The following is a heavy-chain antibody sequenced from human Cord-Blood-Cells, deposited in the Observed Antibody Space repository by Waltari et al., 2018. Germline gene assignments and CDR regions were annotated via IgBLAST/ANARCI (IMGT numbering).Heavy chain of an antibody. J-gene: IGHJ3*02. CDR3: ARHGPGYCSSTSCYAFDI. D-gene: IGHD2-2*01. Sequence: QLQLQESGPGLVKPSETLSLTCTVSGGSISSSSYYWGWIRQPPGKGLEWIGSIYYSGITYYNPSLKSRVTISVDTAKNQFSLKLSAVTAADTAVYYCARHGPGYCSSTSCYAFDIWGQGTMVTVSS. CDR2: IYYSGIT. CDR1: GGSISSSSYY. V-gene: IGHV4-39*01.